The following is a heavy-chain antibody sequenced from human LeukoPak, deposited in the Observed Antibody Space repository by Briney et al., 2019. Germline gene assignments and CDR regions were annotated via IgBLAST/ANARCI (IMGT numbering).Heavy chain of an antibody. CDR1: GFTFDGYA. V-gene: IGHV3-9*01. J-gene: IGHJ3*02. CDR2: ISWNSGSI. D-gene: IGHD5-18*01. Sequence: GRSLRLSCAASGFTFDGYAMHWVRQAPGKGLEWVSGISWNSGSIGYADSVKGRFTISRDNAKNSLYLQMNSLRAEDTALYYCAKDIYSYGYGAFDIWGQGTMVTVSS. CDR3: AKDIYSYGYGAFDI.